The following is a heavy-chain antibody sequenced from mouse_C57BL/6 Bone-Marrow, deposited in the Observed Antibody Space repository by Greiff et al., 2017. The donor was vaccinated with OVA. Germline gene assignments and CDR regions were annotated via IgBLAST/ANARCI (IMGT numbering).Heavy chain of an antibody. J-gene: IGHJ2*01. V-gene: IGHV1-69*01. CDR1: GYTFTSYW. CDR2: IDPSDSYT. CDR3: AILPYFDY. D-gene: IGHD1-1*01. Sequence: QVQLKQPGAELVMPGASVKLSCKASGYTFTSYWMHWVKQRPGQGLEWIGEIDPSDSYTNYNQKFKGKSTLTVDKSSSTAYMQLSSLTSEDSAVYYCAILPYFDYWGQGTTLTVSS.